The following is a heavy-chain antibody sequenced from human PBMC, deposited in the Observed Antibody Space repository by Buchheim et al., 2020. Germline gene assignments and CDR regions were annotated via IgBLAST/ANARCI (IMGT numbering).Heavy chain of an antibody. CDR2: IWYDGTYQ. CDR1: GFIFSNYG. J-gene: IGHJ4*02. V-gene: IGHV3-33*01. CDR3: ARDVLESYYYDSSGYYSFDR. D-gene: IGHD3-22*01. Sequence: QVQLVESGGGVVQPGRSLRLSCTASGFIFSNYGMHWVRQAPGKGLEWVAVIWYDGTYQYYADSVKGRFTISRDNPGNTLYLQMNSLRAEDTAVYYCARDVLESYYYDSSGYYSFDRWGQGTL.